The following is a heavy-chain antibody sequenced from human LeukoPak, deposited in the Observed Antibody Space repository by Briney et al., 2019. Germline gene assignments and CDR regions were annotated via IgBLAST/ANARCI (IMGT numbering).Heavy chain of an antibody. CDR2: IIPIFGIA. J-gene: IGHJ5*02. Sequence: SVKVSCKASGGTFISYASSWVRQAPGQGLEWMGRIIPIFGIANYAQKFQGRVTITADKSTSPGYMELRSLRSEETAVYSCARGYSSRWEQMYNWFDPWGQGTLVPGSS. CDR1: GGTFISYA. CDR3: ARGYSSRWEQMYNWFDP. D-gene: IGHD6-13*01. V-gene: IGHV1-69*04.